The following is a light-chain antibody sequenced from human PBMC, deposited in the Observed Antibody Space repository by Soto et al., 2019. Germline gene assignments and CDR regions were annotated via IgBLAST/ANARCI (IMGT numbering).Light chain of an antibody. Sequence: QSVLTQPPSASGSPGQSVTISCTGTSSDVGGYNYVSWYQQHPGKAPKLMIYEVNKRPSGVPDRFSGSKSGNTASLTVSGLQAEDEADYYCSSYAGRSNYVFGTGTKLTVL. CDR1: SSDVGGYNY. J-gene: IGLJ1*01. CDR3: SSYAGRSNYV. V-gene: IGLV2-8*01. CDR2: EVN.